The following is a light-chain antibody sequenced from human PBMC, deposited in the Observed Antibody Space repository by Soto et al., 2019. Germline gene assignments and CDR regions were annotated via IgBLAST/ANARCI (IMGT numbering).Light chain of an antibody. CDR1: SSDVGGYKF. CDR3: LSYTSANTRV. Sequence: QSVLTQPDSVSASPGQSITISCTGTSSDVGGYKFVSWYQHHPGKAPKLMIYEVNNRPSGVYNRFSGSKSGNTASLTISGLQPEDEDDYYCLSYTSANTRVFGGGTQLTVL. V-gene: IGLV2-14*01. CDR2: EVN. J-gene: IGLJ3*02.